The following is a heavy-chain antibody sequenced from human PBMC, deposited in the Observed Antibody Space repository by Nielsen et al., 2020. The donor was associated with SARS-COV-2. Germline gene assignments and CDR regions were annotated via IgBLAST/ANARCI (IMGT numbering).Heavy chain of an antibody. D-gene: IGHD3-16*01. CDR1: GAPINDDNW. J-gene: IGHJ4*02. Sequence: PETLSLTCAVSGAPINDDNWWTWVRQAPGKGPEWVGEIHHSGKTNYNPSLKTRVTILLDKSNNQFSLTLTSVTAADMAMYYCATGGVWGSSYGIFDNWGQGTLVIVS. CDR3: ATGGVWGSSYGIFDN. CDR2: IHHSGKT. V-gene: IGHV4-4*03.